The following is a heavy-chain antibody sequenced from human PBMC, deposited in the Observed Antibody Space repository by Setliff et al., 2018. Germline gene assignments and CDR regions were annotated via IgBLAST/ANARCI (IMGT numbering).Heavy chain of an antibody. CDR2: IYPGDSDT. V-gene: IGHV5-51*01. Sequence: GESLKISCRGSGYTFSDYWIGWVRQMPGKGLEWMGIIYPGDSDTIYSPSFQGQVTISADKSINTAYLQWSSLKASDTAIYYCAREHVSGHSEYWGQGTLVNVSS. D-gene: IGHD1-26*01. CDR1: GYTFSDYW. J-gene: IGHJ4*02. CDR3: AREHVSGHSEY.